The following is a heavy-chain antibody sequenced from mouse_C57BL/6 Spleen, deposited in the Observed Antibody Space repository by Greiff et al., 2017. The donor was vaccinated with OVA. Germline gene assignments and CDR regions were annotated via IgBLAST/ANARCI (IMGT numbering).Heavy chain of an antibody. J-gene: IGHJ3*01. V-gene: IGHV1-9*01. CDR2: ILPGSGST. CDR1: GYTFTGYW. CDR3: ARSRAPTGLFAY. D-gene: IGHD4-1*02. Sequence: QVLLQQSGAELMKPGASVKLSCKATGYTFTGYWIDWVKQRPGHGLEWIGEILPGSGSTNSNEKFTGKATFTADTSSNTAYMQLSSLTTEDSAIYCCARSRAPTGLFAYWGQGTLVTVSA.